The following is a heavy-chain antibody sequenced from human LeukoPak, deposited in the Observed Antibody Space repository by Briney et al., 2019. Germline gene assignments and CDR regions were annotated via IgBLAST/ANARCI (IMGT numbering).Heavy chain of an antibody. CDR3: ARAPMDYYDSSGYAFDY. CDR1: GYTFTGYY. V-gene: IGHV1-2*04. Sequence: ASVKVSCKASGYTFTGYYMHWVRQAPGQGLEWMGWINPNSGGTNYAQKFQGWVTMTRDTSISTAYMELSRLRSDDTAVYYCARAPMDYYDSSGYAFDYWGQGTLVTVSS. J-gene: IGHJ4*02. D-gene: IGHD3-22*01. CDR2: INPNSGGT.